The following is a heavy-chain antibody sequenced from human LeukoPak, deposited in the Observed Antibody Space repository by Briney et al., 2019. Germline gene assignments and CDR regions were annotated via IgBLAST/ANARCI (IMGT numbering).Heavy chain of an antibody. CDR2: IWYDGSNK. CDR1: GFTFSSYG. V-gene: IGHV3-33*01. D-gene: IGHD3-22*01. J-gene: IGHJ4*02. CDR3: ARDSPYYYDSSGYFDY. Sequence: GGSLRLSCAASGFTFSSYGMHWVRQAPGKGLEWVAVIWYDGSNKYYADSVKGRFTISRDNSKNTLYPQMNSLRAEDTAVYYCARDSPYYYDSSGYFDYWGQGTLVTVSS.